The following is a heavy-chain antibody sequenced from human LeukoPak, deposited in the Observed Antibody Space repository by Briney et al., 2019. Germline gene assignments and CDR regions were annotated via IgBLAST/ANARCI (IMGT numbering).Heavy chain of an antibody. CDR2: ISYDGSNK. CDR3: AKDLGILTGYHSQDY. Sequence: GGSLRLSCAASGFTFSSYGMHWVRQAPGKGLEWVAVISYDGSNKYYADSVKGRFTISRDNSKNTLYLQMNSLRAEDTAVYCCAKDLGILTGYHSQDYWGQGTLVTVSS. D-gene: IGHD3-9*01. CDR1: GFTFSSYG. J-gene: IGHJ4*02. V-gene: IGHV3-30*18.